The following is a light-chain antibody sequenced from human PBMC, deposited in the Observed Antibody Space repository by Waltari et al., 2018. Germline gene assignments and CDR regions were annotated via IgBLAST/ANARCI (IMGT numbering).Light chain of an antibody. CDR2: WAS. Sequence: DIVMTQSPDSLAMSLGESATIKCKSSQSLLYTLSNRNYLAWYQQKPGQPPRLLIYWASTRASGVPDRFSGSGSGTDFTLTISSLQAEDVAVYYCQQYSSPPYSFGQGTKLEIK. V-gene: IGKV4-1*01. CDR1: QSLLYTLSNRNY. CDR3: QQYSSPPYS. J-gene: IGKJ2*01.